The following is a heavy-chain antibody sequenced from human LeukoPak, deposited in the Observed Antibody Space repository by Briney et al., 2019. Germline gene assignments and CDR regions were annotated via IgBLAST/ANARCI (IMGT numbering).Heavy chain of an antibody. D-gene: IGHD3-22*01. CDR3: ARATWDSSGYYYAY. CDR2: ISYDGSNK. V-gene: IGHV3-30*03. Sequence: PGGSLRLSCAASGSTFSSYAMHWVRQAPGKGLEWVAVISYDGSNKYYADSVKGRFTISRDNAKNSLYLQMTSLRAEDTALYYCARATWDSSGYYYAYRGQGTLVTVSS. CDR1: GSTFSSYA. J-gene: IGHJ4*02.